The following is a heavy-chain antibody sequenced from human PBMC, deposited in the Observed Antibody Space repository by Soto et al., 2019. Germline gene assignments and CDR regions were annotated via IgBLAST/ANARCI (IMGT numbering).Heavy chain of an antibody. CDR2: IYATGTT. CDR3: VRDGTKTLRDWFDP. V-gene: IGHV4-4*07. J-gene: IGHJ5*02. D-gene: IGHD1-1*01. Sequence: ETLSLTCTVSGASISGFYWSWIRKSAGKGLEWIGRIYATGTTDYNPPLKSRVMMSVDTSKKQFSLKLRSVTAADTAVYYCVRDGTKTLRDWFDPWGQGISVTVS. CDR1: GASISGFY.